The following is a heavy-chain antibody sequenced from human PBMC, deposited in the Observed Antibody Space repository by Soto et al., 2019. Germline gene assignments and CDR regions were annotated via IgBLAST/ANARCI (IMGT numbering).Heavy chain of an antibody. CDR3: ARVRRAVAGIEGTFDY. CDR1: GGTFSSYA. Sequence: GASVKVSCTASGGTFSSYAISWVRQAPGQGLEWMGGIIPIFGTANYAQKFQGRVTITADESTSTAYMELSSLRSEDTAVYYCARVRRAVAGIEGTFDYWGQGTLVT. V-gene: IGHV1-69*13. J-gene: IGHJ4*02. D-gene: IGHD6-19*01. CDR2: IIPIFGTA.